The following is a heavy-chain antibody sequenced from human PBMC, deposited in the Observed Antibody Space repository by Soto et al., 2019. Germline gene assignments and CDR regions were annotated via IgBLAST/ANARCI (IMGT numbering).Heavy chain of an antibody. Sequence: EVQLVESGGGLVQPGGSLRLSCAASGFTFSSYSMNWVRQAPGKGLEWLSYISSSSSTTFHADSVRGRFTVSRDNAKNSLYLHMNSLRAEDTAVYFCARDPGRGSVTGLDSWGQGTLVTVSS. J-gene: IGHJ4*02. CDR1: GFTFSSYS. CDR2: ISSSSSTT. CDR3: ARDPGRGSVTGLDS. V-gene: IGHV3-48*01. D-gene: IGHD6-19*01.